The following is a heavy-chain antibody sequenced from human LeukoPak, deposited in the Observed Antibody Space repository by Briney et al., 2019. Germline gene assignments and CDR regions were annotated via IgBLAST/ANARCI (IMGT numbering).Heavy chain of an antibody. CDR3: ATIGTGDYREDS. CDR2: IKQDGSEK. J-gene: IGHJ4*02. CDR1: GFTFSCYW. D-gene: IGHD3/OR15-3a*01. V-gene: IGHV3-7*01. Sequence: PGGSLRLSCAASGFTFSCYWMSWVRQAPGKGLEWVANIKQDGSEKYYVDSVKGRFTISRDNAKNSLYLQMNSLRAEDTALYYCATIGTGDYREDSWGQGTLVTVSS.